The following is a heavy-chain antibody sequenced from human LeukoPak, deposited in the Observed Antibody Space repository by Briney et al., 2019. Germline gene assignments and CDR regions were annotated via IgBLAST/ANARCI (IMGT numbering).Heavy chain of an antibody. D-gene: IGHD2-2*01. V-gene: IGHV3-30-3*01. CDR1: GFTFSSYA. CDR3: ANHLACGSTSCPSFDY. Sequence: GGSLRLSCAASGFTFSSYAMHWVRQAPGKGLEWVAVISYDGSNKYYADSVKGRFTISRDNAKNSLYLQMNSLRAEDTAVYYCANHLACGSTSCPSFDYWGQGTLVTVSS. CDR2: ISYDGSNK. J-gene: IGHJ4*02.